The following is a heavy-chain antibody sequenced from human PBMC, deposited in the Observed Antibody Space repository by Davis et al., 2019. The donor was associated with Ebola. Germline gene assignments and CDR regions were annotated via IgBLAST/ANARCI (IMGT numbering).Heavy chain of an antibody. CDR1: GFTFSGSA. V-gene: IGHV3-73*01. D-gene: IGHD4-17*01. CDR2: IRSKANSYAT. J-gene: IGHJ4*02. CDR3: TSTLDGDYVDY. Sequence: GESLKISCAASGFTFSGSAMHWVRQASGQGLEWVGRIRSKANSYATAYAASVKGRFTISRDDSKNTAYLQMNSLKTEDTAVYYCTSTLDGDYVDYWGQGTLVTVSS.